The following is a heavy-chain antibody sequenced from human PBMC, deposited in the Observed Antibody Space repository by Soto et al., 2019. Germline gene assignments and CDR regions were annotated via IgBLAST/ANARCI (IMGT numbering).Heavy chain of an antibody. CDR2: IYPGDSET. Sequence: ESLKISCQCSGYTFSNFWIAWVRQLPGKGLEYMGIIYPGDSETRYSPSFHGKVTISADRSIGTAYLQWSSLEASDSAFYFCARSPRSSPYFDYWGQGLPVTVS. D-gene: IGHD6-13*01. CDR3: ARSPRSSPYFDY. CDR1: GYTFSNFW. V-gene: IGHV5-51*01. J-gene: IGHJ4*02.